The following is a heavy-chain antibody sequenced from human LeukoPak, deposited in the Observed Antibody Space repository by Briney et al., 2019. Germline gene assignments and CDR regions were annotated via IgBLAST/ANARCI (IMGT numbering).Heavy chain of an antibody. Sequence: PSETLSLTCTVSGGSISSYYWSWIRQPPGKGLEWGGYIYYSGSTNYNPSLKSRVTISVATSKNQFSLKLSSVTAADTAVYYCARIHSSSSDYWGQGTLVTVSS. V-gene: IGHV4-59*01. CDR2: IYYSGST. D-gene: IGHD6-6*01. J-gene: IGHJ4*02. CDR3: ARIHSSSSDY. CDR1: GGSISSYY.